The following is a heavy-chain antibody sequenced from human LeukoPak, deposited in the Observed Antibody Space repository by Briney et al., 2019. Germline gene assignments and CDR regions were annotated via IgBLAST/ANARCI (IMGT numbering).Heavy chain of an antibody. D-gene: IGHD2-2*01. CDR1: GGAFSGFF. V-gene: IGHV4-34*01. CDR3: ARSPRSTSRQPFDL. CDR2: INHSGST. J-gene: IGHJ2*01. Sequence: SETLSLTSAVYGGAFSGFFLGGVRPPPREGVGGVGEINHSGSTNYNPSLKSRVTISVDTSKNQFSLKLSSVTAADTAVYYCARSPRSTSRQPFDLWGRGTLVTVSS.